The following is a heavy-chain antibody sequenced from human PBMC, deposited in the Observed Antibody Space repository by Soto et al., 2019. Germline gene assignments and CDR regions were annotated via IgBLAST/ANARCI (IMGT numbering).Heavy chain of an antibody. D-gene: IGHD4-17*01. J-gene: IGHJ6*02. V-gene: IGHV1-18*01. Sequence: ASVKVSCKASGGTFSSYTISWVRQAPGQGLEWIGWISIYNGNTNYAQKLQGRVTMTTDTSTSTAYMELRSLRSDDTALYYCARDVRSHDYGHYYYGMDVWGQGTTVTVSS. CDR1: GGTFSSYT. CDR2: ISIYNGNT. CDR3: ARDVRSHDYGHYYYGMDV.